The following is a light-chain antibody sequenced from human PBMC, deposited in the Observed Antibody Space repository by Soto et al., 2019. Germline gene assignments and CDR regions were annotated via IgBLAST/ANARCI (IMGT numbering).Light chain of an antibody. V-gene: IGKV3-20*01. CDR2: GAS. CDR3: QQYGNPPPNA. CDR1: QSVSSIY. J-gene: IGKJ2*01. Sequence: EIELTQSPGTLSLSTEERATLSSRDNQSVSSIYLAWYQQKPGQAPRVLIHGASSRATGIPDRFSGSGSGTDFPLTISRLEPEDFAVYFCQQYGNPPPNAFGQGTKVDIK.